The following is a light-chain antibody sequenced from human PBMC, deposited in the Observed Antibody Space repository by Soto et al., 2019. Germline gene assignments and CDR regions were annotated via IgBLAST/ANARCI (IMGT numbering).Light chain of an antibody. CDR3: HQFNTYPRT. CDR1: QGINNV. Sequence: DIQLTQSPSFLSASVGDRVTITCRASQGINNVLAWYQQKPGKAPKILIFAASTLQSGVPSRFSGSGSGTDFSLTISSLQPEDFAIYYCHQFNTYPRTFGQGTTVELK. V-gene: IGKV1-9*01. CDR2: AAS. J-gene: IGKJ1*01.